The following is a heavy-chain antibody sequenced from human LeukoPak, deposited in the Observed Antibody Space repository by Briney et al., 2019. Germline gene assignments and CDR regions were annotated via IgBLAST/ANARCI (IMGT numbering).Heavy chain of an antibody. Sequence: GRSLRLSCAASGFTFSSYAMHWVRQAPGKGLEWVAVISYDGSNKYYADSVKGRFTISRDNSKNTLYLQMNSLRAEDTAVYYCASDRYYYDSSGYYSHYWYFDLWGRGTLVTVSS. V-gene: IGHV3-30*04. CDR1: GFTFSSYA. D-gene: IGHD3-22*01. CDR2: ISYDGSNK. J-gene: IGHJ2*01. CDR3: ASDRYYYDSSGYYSHYWYFDL.